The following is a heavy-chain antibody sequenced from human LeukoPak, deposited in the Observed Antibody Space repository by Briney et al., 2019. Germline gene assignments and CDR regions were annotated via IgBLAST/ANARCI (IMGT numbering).Heavy chain of an antibody. J-gene: IGHJ5*02. Sequence: GASVKVSCKASGGTFSSYAISWVRRAPGQGREWMGGIIPIFGTANYAQKFQGRVTITADESTSTAYMELSSLRSEDTAVYYCARIAYCGGDCYTNWFDPWGQGTLLTVSS. V-gene: IGHV1-69*01. D-gene: IGHD2-21*01. CDR1: GGTFSSYA. CDR3: ARIAYCGGDCYTNWFDP. CDR2: IIPIFGTA.